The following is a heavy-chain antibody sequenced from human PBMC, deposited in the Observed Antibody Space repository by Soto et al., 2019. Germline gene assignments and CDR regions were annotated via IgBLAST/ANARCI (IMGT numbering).Heavy chain of an antibody. CDR2: ISASSNTI. D-gene: IGHD1-1*01. CDR3: ARVRGIYPCDY. CDR1: GFTFSSYS. J-gene: IGHJ4*02. V-gene: IGHV3-48*02. Sequence: EVQLVESGGDLVQPGGSLRLSCVASGFTFSSYSMNWVRQAPGKGPEWVSYISASSNTIYYAHSLEGRFPVSPDNAKNSLYLQMTSLRDEASAVYYCARVRGIYPCDYWGQGTRVTVSS.